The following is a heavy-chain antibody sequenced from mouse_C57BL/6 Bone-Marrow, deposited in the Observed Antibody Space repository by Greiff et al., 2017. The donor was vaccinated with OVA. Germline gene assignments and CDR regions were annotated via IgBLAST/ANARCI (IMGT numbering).Heavy chain of an antibody. CDR2: IRLKSDNYAT. V-gene: IGHV6-3*01. Sequence: EVQLQESGGGLVQSGGSMKLSCVASGFTFSNYWMNWVRQSPEKGLEWVAQIRLKSDNYATHYAASVKGRFTISRDDSQSSVYLQTNKLRAEDTGIYYCTGLPMEYWGQGTPVTVSA. CDR3: TGLPMEY. CDR1: GFTFSNYW. J-gene: IGHJ4*01.